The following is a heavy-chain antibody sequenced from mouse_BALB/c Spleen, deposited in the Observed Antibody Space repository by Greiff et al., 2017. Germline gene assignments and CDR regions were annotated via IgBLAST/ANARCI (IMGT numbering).Heavy chain of an antibody. D-gene: IGHD2-1*01. CDR1: GFTFSSFG. CDR3: ARSGGNYFFAY. Sequence: EVKLVESGGGLVQPGGSRKLSCAASGFTFSSFGMHWVRQAPEKGLEWVAYISSGSSTIYYADTVKGRFTISRDNPKNTLFLQMTSLRSEDTAMYYCARSGGNYFFAYWGQGTLVTVSA. J-gene: IGHJ3*01. V-gene: IGHV5-17*02. CDR2: ISSGSSTI.